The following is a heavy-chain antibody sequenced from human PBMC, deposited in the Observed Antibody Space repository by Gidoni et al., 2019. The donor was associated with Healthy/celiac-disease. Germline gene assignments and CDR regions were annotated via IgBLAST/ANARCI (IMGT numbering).Heavy chain of an antibody. CDR3: AREWMDSSGWYYGMDV. V-gene: IGHV4-30-2*05. J-gene: IGHJ6*02. D-gene: IGHD3-22*01. Sequence: STYYNPSLKSRVTISVDTSKNQFSLKLSSVTAADTAVYYCAREWMDSSGWYYGMDVWGQGTTVTVSS. CDR2: ST.